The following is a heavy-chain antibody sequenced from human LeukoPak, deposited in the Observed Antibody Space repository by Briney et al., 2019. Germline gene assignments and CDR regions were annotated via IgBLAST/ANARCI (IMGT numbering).Heavy chain of an antibody. J-gene: IGHJ4*02. V-gene: IGHV4-34*01. CDR1: GGSFSGYY. CDR2: INHSGST. D-gene: IGHD6-6*01. CDR3: ARQGRIAARRYFDY. Sequence: PSETLSLTCAVYGGSFSGYYWSWIRQPPGKGLEWIGEINHSGSTNYNPSLKSRVTISVDTSKNQFSLKLSSVTAADTAVYYCARQGRIAARRYFDYWGQGTLVTVSS.